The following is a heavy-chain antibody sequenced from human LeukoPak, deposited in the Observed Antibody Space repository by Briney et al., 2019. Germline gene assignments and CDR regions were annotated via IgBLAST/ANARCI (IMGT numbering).Heavy chain of an antibody. CDR1: GFAVSSNH. CDR2: ISGSGGST. CDR3: GGLALTPWYFDL. D-gene: IGHD6-19*01. V-gene: IGHV3-23*01. J-gene: IGHJ2*01. Sequence: PGGSLRLSCAASGFAVSSNHMNWVRQAPGKGLEWVSAISGSGGSTYYADSVKGRFTISRDNSKNTLYLQMNSLRAEDTAVYYCGGLALTPWYFDLWGRGTLVTVSS.